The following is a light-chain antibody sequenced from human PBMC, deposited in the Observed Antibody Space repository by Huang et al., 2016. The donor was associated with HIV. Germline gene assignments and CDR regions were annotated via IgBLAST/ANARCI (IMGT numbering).Light chain of an antibody. Sequence: DIVMTQSPDSLSLSLGERAIINCRSSQSILYKSNNKNFLTWYQQKPGQPPKLLIYWATTREDGVSDRFSGSGSATDFNLTISGLQAEDVAVYYCQQCYTPPYTFGQGTKVEIK. CDR3: QQCYTPPYT. J-gene: IGKJ2*01. CDR2: WAT. CDR1: QSILYKSNNKNF. V-gene: IGKV4-1*01.